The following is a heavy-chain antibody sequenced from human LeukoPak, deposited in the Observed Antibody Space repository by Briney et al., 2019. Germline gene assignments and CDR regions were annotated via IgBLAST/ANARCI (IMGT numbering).Heavy chain of an antibody. Sequence: ASVKVSCKASGYTFAGYYMHWVRQAPGQGLEWMGWINPNSGGTNYAQKFQGRVTMTRDTSISTAYMELSRLRSDDTAVYYCATDILTGYYNGAFDIWGQGTMVTVSP. V-gene: IGHV1-2*02. D-gene: IGHD3-9*01. CDR3: ATDILTGYYNGAFDI. J-gene: IGHJ3*02. CDR2: INPNSGGT. CDR1: GYTFAGYY.